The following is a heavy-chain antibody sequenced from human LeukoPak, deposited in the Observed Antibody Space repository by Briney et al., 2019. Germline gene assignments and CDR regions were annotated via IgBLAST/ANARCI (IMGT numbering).Heavy chain of an antibody. D-gene: IGHD6-13*01. CDR1: GGSFSGYY. CDR2: INHSGST. V-gene: IGHV4-34*01. CDR3: ARGAGAVRGSWHDY. Sequence: PSETLSLTCAVYGGSFSGYYWSWIRQPPGKGLEWIGEINHSGSTNYNPSLKSRVTISVDTSKNQFSLKLSSVTAADTAVYYCARGAGAVRGSWHDYWGQGTLVTASS. J-gene: IGHJ4*02.